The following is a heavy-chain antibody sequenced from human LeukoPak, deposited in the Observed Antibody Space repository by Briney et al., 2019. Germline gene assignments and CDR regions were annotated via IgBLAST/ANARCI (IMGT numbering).Heavy chain of an antibody. CDR3: ARDWGEYCSSTSCLSGAFDI. CDR2: IYYSGST. J-gene: IGHJ3*02. CDR1: GGSISSYY. V-gene: IGHV4-59*12. D-gene: IGHD2-2*01. Sequence: SSETLSLTCSVSGGSISSYYWSWIRQPPGKGLEWIGYIYYSGSTNYNPSLKSRVTISVDTSKNQFSLKLSSVTAADTAVYYCARDWGEYCSSTSCLSGAFDIWGQGTMVTVSS.